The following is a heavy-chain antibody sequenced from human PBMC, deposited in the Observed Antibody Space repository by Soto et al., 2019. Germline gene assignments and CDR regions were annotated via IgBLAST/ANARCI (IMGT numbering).Heavy chain of an antibody. Sequence: QVQLVESGGGVVQPGRSLRLSCAASGFTFSSYAMHWVRQAPDKGLEWVAVISYDGSNKYYADSVKGRFTISRDNSKNTLYLQMNSLRAEDTAVYYCARDGSGPVGYYFDYWGQGTLVTVSS. CDR2: ISYDGSNK. CDR1: GFTFSSYA. V-gene: IGHV3-30-3*01. J-gene: IGHJ4*02. D-gene: IGHD3-10*01. CDR3: ARDGSGPVGYYFDY.